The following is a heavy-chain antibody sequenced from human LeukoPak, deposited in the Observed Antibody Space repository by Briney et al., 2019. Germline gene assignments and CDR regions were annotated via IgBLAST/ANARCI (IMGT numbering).Heavy chain of an antibody. CDR2: MSGSGGST. J-gene: IGHJ4*02. V-gene: IGHV3-23*01. D-gene: IGHD6-19*01. CDR1: GFTFSSYS. Sequence: GGSLRLSCAASGFTFSSYSMNWVRQAPGKGLEWVSAMSGSGGSTYYADSVKGRFTISRDNSKNTLYLQMNSLRAEDTAVYYCAKDQKKGYIAVAGRHFDYWGQGTLVTVSS. CDR3: AKDQKKGYIAVAGRHFDY.